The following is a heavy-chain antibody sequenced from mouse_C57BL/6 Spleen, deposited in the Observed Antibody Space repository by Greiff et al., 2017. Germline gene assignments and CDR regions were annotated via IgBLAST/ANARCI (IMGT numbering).Heavy chain of an antibody. Sequence: VKLQESGAELARPGASVKLSCKASGYTFTSYGISWVKQRTGQGLEWIGEIYPRSGNTYYNEKFKGKATLTADKSSSTAYMELRSLTSEDSAVYFCAREVYYDYDGNYFDYGGQGTTLTVSS. D-gene: IGHD2-4*01. CDR3: AREVYYDYDGNYFDY. V-gene: IGHV1-81*01. CDR2: IYPRSGNT. CDR1: GYTFTSYG. J-gene: IGHJ2*01.